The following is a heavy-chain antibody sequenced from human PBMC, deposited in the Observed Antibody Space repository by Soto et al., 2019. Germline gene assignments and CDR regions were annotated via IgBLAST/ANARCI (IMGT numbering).Heavy chain of an antibody. Sequence: GGSLRLSCAASGFTVSSNYMSWVRQAPGKGLEWVSVIYSGGSTYYADSVKGRFTISRDNSKNTLYLQMNSLRAEDTAVYYCARTQLRYFDWPSSYFDYWGQGTLVTVSS. CDR3: ARTQLRYFDWPSSYFDY. V-gene: IGHV3-66*01. CDR1: GFTVSSNY. J-gene: IGHJ4*02. D-gene: IGHD3-9*01. CDR2: IYSGGST.